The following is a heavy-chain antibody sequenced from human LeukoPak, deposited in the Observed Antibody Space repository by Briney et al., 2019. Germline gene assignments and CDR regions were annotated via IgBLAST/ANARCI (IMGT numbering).Heavy chain of an antibody. Sequence: ASVKVSCKASGYTSTGYYIHWVRQAPGQGLEWMGWINPNNGGTNYAQKFQGRVTMTRDTSITTAYMELSRLRSDDTAVYYCARSLGYTSSWYLDYWGQGTLVTVSS. D-gene: IGHD6-13*01. J-gene: IGHJ4*02. CDR1: GYTSTGYY. V-gene: IGHV1-2*02. CDR2: INPNNGGT. CDR3: ARSLGYTSSWYLDY.